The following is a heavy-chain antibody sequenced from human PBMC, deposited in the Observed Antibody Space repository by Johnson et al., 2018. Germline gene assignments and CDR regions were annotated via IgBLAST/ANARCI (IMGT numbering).Heavy chain of an antibody. CDR1: GGTFSSYA. CDR3: AGDVADGLCFGELFEGLRQDAFDI. J-gene: IGHJ3*02. Sequence: VQLVETGAEVKKPGSSVKVACKASGGTFSSYAISWVRQAPGQGLEWMGGIIPIFGTANYAQKFQGRVTITADESTSTAYMELSSLRSEDTAVYYCAGDVADGLCFGELFEGLRQDAFDIWGQGTMVTVSS. V-gene: IGHV1-69*01. D-gene: IGHD3-10*01. CDR2: IIPIFGTA.